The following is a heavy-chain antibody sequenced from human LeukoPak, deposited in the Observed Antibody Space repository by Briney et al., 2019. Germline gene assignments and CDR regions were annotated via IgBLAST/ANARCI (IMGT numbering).Heavy chain of an antibody. CDR1: DGSLRGYY. J-gene: IGHJ4*02. CDR3: ARGRNYYESSGFYYYFDY. Sequence: SETLSLTCAVSDGSLRGYYWNWIRQPPGKGLEWAGEIHSSGRTNYNPSLKSRLTLSVDTPKYQFSLKLSSVTAADTAVYYCARGRNYYESSGFYYYFDYWGQGTLVTVAS. V-gene: IGHV4-34*01. CDR2: IHSSGRT. D-gene: IGHD3-22*01.